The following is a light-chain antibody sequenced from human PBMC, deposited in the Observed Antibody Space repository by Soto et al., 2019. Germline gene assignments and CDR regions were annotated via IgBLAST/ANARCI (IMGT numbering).Light chain of an antibody. Sequence: GQPIIITCTGTSIDIAPYNYVSWYQQHPGKAPKLIIYEVSYRPSGISNRFSGSKSGNTASLTISGLQAEYEADYYCRSYTSSTNYGFGTGPKVAVL. J-gene: IGLJ1*01. CDR1: SIDIAPYNY. CDR3: RSYTSSTNYG. CDR2: EVS. V-gene: IGLV2-14*01.